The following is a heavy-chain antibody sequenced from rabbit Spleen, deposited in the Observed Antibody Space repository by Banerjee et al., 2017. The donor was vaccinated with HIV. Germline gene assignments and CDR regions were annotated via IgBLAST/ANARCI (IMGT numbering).Heavy chain of an antibody. V-gene: IGHV1S47*01. CDR2: IYTAGGTT. CDR1: GFPFSNKA. D-gene: IGHD2-1*01. CDR3: ARARDTYDDVGDYARLDL. J-gene: IGHJ3*01. Sequence: QEQLEESGGGLVKPEGSLTLTCKASGFPFSNKAVMCWVRQAPGKGLEWIGLIYTAGGTTDYANWVNGRFTISSDNAQNTVDLQMNSLTAADTATYFCARARDTYDDVGDYARLDLWGQGTLVTVS.